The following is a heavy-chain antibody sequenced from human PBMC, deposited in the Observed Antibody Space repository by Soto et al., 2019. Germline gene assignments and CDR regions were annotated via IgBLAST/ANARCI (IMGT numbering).Heavy chain of an antibody. D-gene: IGHD5-12*01. CDR1: GATFNDYY. CDR3: ARESGGATATLDYYYFYMDV. Sequence: QVQLVQSGAEVKKPGASVTVSCRSSGATFNDYYIHWVRQAPGQGLEWMGWINPNSGVTKYAQKFQGWVSMTRDTSLRTVYMHLSRLRSDDTAVYYCARESGGATATLDYYYFYMDVWGTGTTVTVSS. V-gene: IGHV1-2*04. J-gene: IGHJ6*03. CDR2: INPNSGVT.